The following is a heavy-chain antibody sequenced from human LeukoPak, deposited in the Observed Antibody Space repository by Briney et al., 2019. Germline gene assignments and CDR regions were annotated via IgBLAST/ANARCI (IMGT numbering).Heavy chain of an antibody. V-gene: IGHV4-59*08. J-gene: IGHJ4*02. Sequence: SETLSLTCTVSGGSISSYYWSWIRQPPGKGLEWIGYIYSSGSANYNPSLKSRVTISVDTSKNQFSLRLRSVTAADTALYYCGRYSGSYNERWGQGTLVTVSS. D-gene: IGHD1-26*01. CDR2: IYSSGSA. CDR3: GRYSGSYNER. CDR1: GGSISSYY.